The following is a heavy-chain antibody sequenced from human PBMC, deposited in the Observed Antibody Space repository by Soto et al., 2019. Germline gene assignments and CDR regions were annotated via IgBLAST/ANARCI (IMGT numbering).Heavy chain of an antibody. CDR2: IVPLFGTA. D-gene: IGHD1-26*01. V-gene: IGHV1-69*01. CDR1: GGTFNSYA. J-gene: IGHJ3*02. Sequence: QVQLVQSGAEVKKPGSSVKVSCKASGGTFNSYAISWVRQAPGQGLEWMGGIVPLFGTADYAQQFQGRVTITADESTSTAYMELSSLRSEDTAVYYCARDSRGLPGADAFDIWGQGTMVTVSS. CDR3: ARDSRGLPGADAFDI.